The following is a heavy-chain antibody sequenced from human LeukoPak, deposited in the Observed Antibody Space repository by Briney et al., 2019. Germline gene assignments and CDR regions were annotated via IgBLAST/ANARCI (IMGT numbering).Heavy chain of an antibody. J-gene: IGHJ4*02. CDR1: GFTLSNYR. CDR3: ARGRGIAL. V-gene: IGHV3-7*01. D-gene: IGHD6-13*01. Sequence: PGGSLRLSCATSGFTLSNYRMTCVRPAPGKRLEWVANIEEDGNKKNYVDSVKGRFTISRDNVKNSIYLQMNSLRADDTAVYYCARGRGIALWGQGTLVTVSS. CDR2: IEEDGNKK.